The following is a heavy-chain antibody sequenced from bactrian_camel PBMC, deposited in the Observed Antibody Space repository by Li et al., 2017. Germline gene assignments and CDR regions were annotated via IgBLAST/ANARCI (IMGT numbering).Heavy chain of an antibody. V-gene: IGHV3S68*01. CDR1: EPAFSRRC. Sequence: HVQLVESGGGSVQAGGSLRLSCASSEPAFSRRCMGWFRQAPGKEREGVAQKTTSSGSTSYADSVKGRFSISTSRGKNTLYLEMNDLKPEDTATYYCAARGWGLAWRTYEVWGQGTQVTVS. CDR3: AARGWGLAWRTYEV. J-gene: IGHJ4*01. D-gene: IGHD1*01. CDR2: KTTSSGST.